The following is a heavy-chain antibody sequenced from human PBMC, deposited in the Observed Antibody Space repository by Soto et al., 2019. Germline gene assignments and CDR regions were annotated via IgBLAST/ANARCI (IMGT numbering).Heavy chain of an antibody. D-gene: IGHD3-22*01. Sequence: QVQLQESGPGLVKPSQTLSLTCTVSGGSISSGGYYWSWIRQHPGKGLEWIGYIYYSGSTYYNPSLKSRVTISVDTSKNQCSLKLSSVTAADTAVYYCARDRTHYYDSSGWDLFDYWGQEPWSPSPQ. CDR1: GGSISSGGYY. J-gene: IGHJ4*01. V-gene: IGHV4-31*03. CDR3: ARDRTHYYDSSGWDLFDY. CDR2: IYYSGST.